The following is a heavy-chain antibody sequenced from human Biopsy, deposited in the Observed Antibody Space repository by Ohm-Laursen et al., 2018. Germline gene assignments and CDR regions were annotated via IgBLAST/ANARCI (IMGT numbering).Heavy chain of an antibody. Sequence: ASVKVSCKASSYTFTDYNIHWMRQAPGQGLEWLGYINFKTGATNYAQKFQGTVTMTRDTSISTACLALGSLRSSDTAIYYCARDPLNGHKHFDYWGQGSLVTVSS. CDR3: ARDPLNGHKHFDY. J-gene: IGHJ4*02. CDR2: INFKTGAT. CDR1: SYTFTDYN. V-gene: IGHV1-2*02. D-gene: IGHD2-8*01.